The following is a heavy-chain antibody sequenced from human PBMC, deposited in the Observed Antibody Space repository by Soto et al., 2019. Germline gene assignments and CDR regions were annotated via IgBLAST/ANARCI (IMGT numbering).Heavy chain of an antibody. CDR2: ISSSSSTI. J-gene: IGHJ4*02. CDR1: GFTFSSYS. V-gene: IGHV3-48*02. Sequence: GGSLRLSCAASGFTFSSYSMNWVRQAPGKGLEWVSYISSSSSTIYYADSVKGRFTISRDNAKNSLYLQMNSLRDEDTAVYYCARDREDILTGYYLDDYWGQGTLVTVS. D-gene: IGHD3-9*01. CDR3: ARDREDILTGYYLDDY.